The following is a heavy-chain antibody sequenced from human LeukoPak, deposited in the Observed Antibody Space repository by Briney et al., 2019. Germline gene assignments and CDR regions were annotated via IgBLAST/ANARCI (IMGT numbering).Heavy chain of an antibody. D-gene: IGHD5-18*01. J-gene: IGHJ6*02. Sequence: SVKVSCKASGGTFSSYAISWVRQAPGQGLEWTGGIIPIFGTANYAQKFQGRVTITADESTSTAYMELSSLRSEDTAVYYCAREKDTAMALYGMDVWGQGTTVTVSS. CDR3: AREKDTAMALYGMDV. CDR1: GGTFSSYA. V-gene: IGHV1-69*13. CDR2: IIPIFGTA.